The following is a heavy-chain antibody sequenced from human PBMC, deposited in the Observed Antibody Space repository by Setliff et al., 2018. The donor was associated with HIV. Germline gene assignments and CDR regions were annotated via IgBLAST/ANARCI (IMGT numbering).Heavy chain of an antibody. CDR2: IYYGGGT. Sequence: SETLSLTCSVSGGSISSSSYYWGWIRQPPGKGLEWIGSIYYGGGTFYNPSLKSRVTILVDKSKNQFSLKMSSVTAADTAVYYCARVAVAGTTFDVFDIWGQGTMVTVSS. CDR3: ARVAVAGTTFDVFDI. D-gene: IGHD6-19*01. V-gene: IGHV4-39*07. J-gene: IGHJ3*02. CDR1: GGSISSSSYY.